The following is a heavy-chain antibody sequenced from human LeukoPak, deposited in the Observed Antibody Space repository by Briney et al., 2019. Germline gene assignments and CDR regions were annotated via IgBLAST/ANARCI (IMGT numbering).Heavy chain of an antibody. CDR3: VRGNYDNRGYSNAFDI. Sequence: PSETLSLTCTVSGASISSSYWSWIRQAPGKRLEWIGYIYYNGNTNSNPSLKSRVTISADTSKNQFSLKLNSVTVVDTAVYYCVRGNYDNRGYSNAFDIWGQGAMVTVSS. J-gene: IGHJ3*02. V-gene: IGHV4-59*01. CDR2: IYYNGNT. D-gene: IGHD3-22*01. CDR1: GASISSSY.